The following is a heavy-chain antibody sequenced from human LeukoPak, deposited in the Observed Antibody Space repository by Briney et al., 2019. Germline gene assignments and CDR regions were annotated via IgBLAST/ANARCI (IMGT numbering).Heavy chain of an antibody. CDR3: ARGRWTDVARGSYYFDY. CDR2: IIPIFGTA. CDR1: GGTFSSYA. V-gene: IGHV1-69*13. D-gene: IGHD3-10*01. Sequence: SVKVSCKASGGTFSSYAISWVRQAPGQGLEWMGGIIPIFGTANYAQKFQGRVTITADESTSTAYMELSSLRSEDTAVYYCARGRWTDVARGSYYFDYWGQGTLVSVSS. J-gene: IGHJ4*02.